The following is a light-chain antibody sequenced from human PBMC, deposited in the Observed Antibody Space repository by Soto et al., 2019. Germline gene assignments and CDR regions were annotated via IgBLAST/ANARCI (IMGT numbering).Light chain of an antibody. CDR2: DVG. V-gene: IGLV2-14*02. J-gene: IGLJ1*01. Sequence: QSALTQPASVSGSPRQSITISCTGTSSDLGSYNRVSWYQHHPGKAPKLIIFDVGSRPSGVSSRFFGSRSANTASLTISGLQAEDEADYYCSSYTTTNTYVFGSGTKLTVL. CDR3: SSYTTTNTYV. CDR1: SSDLGSYNR.